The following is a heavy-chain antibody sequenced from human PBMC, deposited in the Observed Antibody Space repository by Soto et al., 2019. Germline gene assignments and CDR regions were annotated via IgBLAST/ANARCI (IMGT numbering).Heavy chain of an antibody. CDR3: ARGVVVAAHTSGYFS. CDR1: GGSFSGYY. CDR2: INHSGST. V-gene: IGHV4-34*01. Sequence: TLSLTCAVYGGSFSGYYWSWIRQPPGKGLEWIGEINHSGSTNYNPSLKSRVTISVDTSKNQFSLKLSSVTAADTAVYYCARGVVVAAHTSGYFSWGQGTMVTVSS. D-gene: IGHD2-15*01. J-gene: IGHJ3*01.